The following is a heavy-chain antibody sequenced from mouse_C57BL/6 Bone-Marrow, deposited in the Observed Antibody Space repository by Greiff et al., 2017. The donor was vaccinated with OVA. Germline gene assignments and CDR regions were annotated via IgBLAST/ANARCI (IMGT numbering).Heavy chain of an antibody. J-gene: IGHJ2*01. CDR2: IDPSDSYT. CDR1: GYTFTSYW. D-gene: IGHD1-1*01. Sequence: VQLQQPGAELVMPGASVKLSCKASGYTFTSYWMHWVKQRPGQGLAWIGEIDPSDSYTNYNQKFKGKSTLTVDKSSSTAYMQLSSLTSEDSAVYYGARGYYGSSYYFDYWGQGTTLTVSS. V-gene: IGHV1-69*01. CDR3: ARGYYGSSYYFDY.